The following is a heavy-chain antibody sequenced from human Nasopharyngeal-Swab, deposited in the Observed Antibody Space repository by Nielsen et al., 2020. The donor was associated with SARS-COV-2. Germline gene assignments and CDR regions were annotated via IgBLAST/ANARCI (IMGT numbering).Heavy chain of an antibody. CDR2: INPNSGGT. Sequence: ASVKVSCTASGYTFTGYYMHWVRQAPGQGLEWMGRINPNSGGTNYAQKFQGRVTMARDTSISTAYMELSRLRSDDTAVYYCARVGNSGYCSGGSCYSLNYWGQGTLVTVSS. V-gene: IGHV1-2*06. J-gene: IGHJ4*02. D-gene: IGHD2-15*01. CDR1: GYTFTGYY. CDR3: ARVGNSGYCSGGSCYSLNY.